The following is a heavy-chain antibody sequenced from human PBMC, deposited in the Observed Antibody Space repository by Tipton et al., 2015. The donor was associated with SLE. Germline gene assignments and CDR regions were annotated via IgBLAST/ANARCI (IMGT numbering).Heavy chain of an antibody. D-gene: IGHD2-2*01. J-gene: IGHJ6*02. Sequence: SLRLSCSASGFIFNNYAMHWVRQAPGKGLEYVSDITSNGGSTYYADSVKGRFTISRDNSKNTLYLHMSSLRAEDTAVYYCAKETVVVPAAPMDVWGQGTTVTVSS. V-gene: IGHV3-64D*06. CDR3: AKETVVVPAAPMDV. CDR2: ITSNGGST. CDR1: GFIFNNYA.